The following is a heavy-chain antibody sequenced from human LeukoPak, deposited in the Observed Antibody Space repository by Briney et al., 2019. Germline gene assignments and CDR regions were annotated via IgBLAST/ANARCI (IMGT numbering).Heavy chain of an antibody. CDR1: GFTFSSYW. J-gene: IGHJ3*02. V-gene: IGHV3-74*01. CDR2: INSDGSST. D-gene: IGHD3-10*01. CDR3: HCGSGSYYDAFDI. Sequence: PGGSLRLSCAASGFTFSSYWMHWVRQAPGKGLVWVSRINSDGSSTSYADSVKGRFTISRDNAKNTLYLQMNSLRAEDTAVYYCHCGSGSYYDAFDIWGQGTMVTVSS.